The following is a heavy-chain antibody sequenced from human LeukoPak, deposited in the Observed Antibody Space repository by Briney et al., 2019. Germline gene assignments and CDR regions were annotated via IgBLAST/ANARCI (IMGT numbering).Heavy chain of an antibody. D-gene: IGHD2-2*01. CDR2: IYYSGST. V-gene: IGHV4-31*03. CDR3: ARETGIVVVPGYFDY. Sequence: PSETLSLTCTVSGGSISSGGYYWSWIRQHPGKGLEWIVYIYYSGSTYYNPSLKSRLTITVDTSKNQFSLKLSSVTAADTAVYYCARETGIVVVPGYFDYWGQGTLVTVSS. CDR1: GGSISSGGYY. J-gene: IGHJ4*02.